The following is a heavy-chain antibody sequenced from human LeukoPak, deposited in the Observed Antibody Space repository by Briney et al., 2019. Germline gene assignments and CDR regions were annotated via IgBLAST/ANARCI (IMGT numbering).Heavy chain of an antibody. CDR3: AKDIGGDYMPGVVDY. CDR1: GFTVSSNY. D-gene: IGHD4-17*01. J-gene: IGHJ4*02. V-gene: IGHV3-53*01. CDR2: IYSGGST. Sequence: PGGSLRLSCAASGFTVSSNYMSWVRQAPGKGLEWVSVIYSGGSTYYADSVKGRFTISRDNSKNTLYLQMNSLRAEDTAVYYCAKDIGGDYMPGVVDYWGQGTLVTVSS.